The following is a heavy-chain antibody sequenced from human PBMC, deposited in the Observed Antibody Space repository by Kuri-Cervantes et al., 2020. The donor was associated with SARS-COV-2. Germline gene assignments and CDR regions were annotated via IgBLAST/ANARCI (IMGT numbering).Heavy chain of an antibody. J-gene: IGHJ1*01. CDR3: ARGVVGAIHPEYFQH. Sequence: KVSCKASGFTFTSSAMQWVRQARGQRLEWIGWIVVGSGNTNYAQKLQGRVTMTTDTSTSTAYMELRSLRSDDTAVYYCARGVVGAIHPEYFQHWGQGTLVTVSS. V-gene: IGHV1-58*02. D-gene: IGHD1-26*01. CDR2: IVVGSGNT. CDR1: GFTFTSSA.